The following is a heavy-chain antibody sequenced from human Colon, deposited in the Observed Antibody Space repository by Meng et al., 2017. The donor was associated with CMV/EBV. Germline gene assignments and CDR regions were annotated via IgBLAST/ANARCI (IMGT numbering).Heavy chain of an antibody. J-gene: IGHJ4*02. Sequence: GGSLRLSCAASGFSFSSHHINWVRQAPGKGLEWVSAISGDSNNIYYAASVKGRFTISRDNAQNSLYLQMNNLSPEDTAMYYCARFASVGYWGQGTLVTVSS. CDR2: ISGDSNNI. D-gene: IGHD2-2*01. V-gene: IGHV3-21*04. CDR3: ARFASVGY. CDR1: GFSFSSHH.